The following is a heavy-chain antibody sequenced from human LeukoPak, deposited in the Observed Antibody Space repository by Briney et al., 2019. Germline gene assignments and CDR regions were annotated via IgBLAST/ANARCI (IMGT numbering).Heavy chain of an antibody. CDR3: ARGARPLAY. CDR2: ISNSNSTI. Sequence: GGSLRLSCAASGFTFSSYSMNWVRQAPGKGLEWISYISNSNSTIYYADSVKGRFTISRDNAKNSLYLQMNRLRAEDTAVYYSARGARPLAYWGLGTLVTVFS. D-gene: IGHD6-6*01. J-gene: IGHJ4*02. V-gene: IGHV3-48*01. CDR1: GFTFSSYS.